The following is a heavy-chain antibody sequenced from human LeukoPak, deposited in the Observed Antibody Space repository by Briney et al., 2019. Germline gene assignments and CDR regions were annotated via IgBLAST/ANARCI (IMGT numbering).Heavy chain of an antibody. CDR3: AKDIGSYYDY. V-gene: IGHV3-30*02. CDR2: IQYDGSKK. J-gene: IGHJ4*02. D-gene: IGHD3-10*01. CDR1: GFTFSGNG. Sequence: QSGGSLRLSCVASGFTFSGNGMHWVRQAPGKGLEWVTFIQYDGSKKYYADSVKGRFTISRDNSKNTLYLEMNSLRAEDTAVYYCAKDIGSYYDYWGQGILVTVSS.